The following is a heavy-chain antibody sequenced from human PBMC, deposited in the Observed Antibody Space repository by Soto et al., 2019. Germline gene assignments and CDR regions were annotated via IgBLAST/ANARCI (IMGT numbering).Heavy chain of an antibody. D-gene: IGHD3-10*01. CDR2: IYFSGNA. J-gene: IGHJ4*02. V-gene: IGHV4-39*01. Sequence: PSETLSLTCTVSSGSITSSTYYWGWIRQPPEKGLEWIGSIYFSGNAYYNPSLKSRVTISVDTSKSQFSLKLSSVTAADTAVYYCARSPSITRGYFGYWGQGTLVTVSS. CDR3: ARSPSITRGYFGY. CDR1: SGSITSSTYY.